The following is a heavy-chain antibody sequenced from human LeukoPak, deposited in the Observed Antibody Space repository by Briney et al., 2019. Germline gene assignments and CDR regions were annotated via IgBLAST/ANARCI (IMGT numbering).Heavy chain of an antibody. V-gene: IGHV4-31*03. CDR1: GGSISSGGYY. CDR3: AREGAGWDSSGYPFDP. D-gene: IGHD3-22*01. CDR2: IYYSGST. Sequence: SETLSLTCTVSGGSISSGGYYWSWIRQHPGKGLEWIGYIYYSGSTYYNPSLKSRVTISVDTSKNQFSLKLSSVTAADTAVYYCAREGAGWDSSGYPFDPWGQGTLVTVSS. J-gene: IGHJ5*02.